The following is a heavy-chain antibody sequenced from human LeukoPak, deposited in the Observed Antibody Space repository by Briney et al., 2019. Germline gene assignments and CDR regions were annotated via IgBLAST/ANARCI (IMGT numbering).Heavy chain of an antibody. CDR1: GFTFDDYA. J-gene: IGHJ4*02. Sequence: GGSLRLSCAASGFTFDDYAMHWVRQAPGKGLEWVSGISWNSRSIGYADSVKGRFTISRDNAKNSLYLQMNSLRAEDTALYYCAKDNSPEGAPPADFDYWGQGTLVTVSS. CDR2: ISWNSRSI. D-gene: IGHD1-26*01. V-gene: IGHV3-9*01. CDR3: AKDNSPEGAPPADFDY.